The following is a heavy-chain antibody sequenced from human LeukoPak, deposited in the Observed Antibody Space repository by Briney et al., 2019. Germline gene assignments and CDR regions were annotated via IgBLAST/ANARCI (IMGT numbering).Heavy chain of an antibody. J-gene: IGHJ3*02. V-gene: IGHV3-20*04. CDR2: INWNGGST. CDR3: ARDRYGSGDYAFDI. Sequence: GGSLRLSCAASGFIFSSNAMSWVRQAPGKGLEWVSGINWNGGSTGYADSVKGRFTISRDNAKNSLYLQMNSLRDEDTALYYCARDRYGSGDYAFDIWGQGTMVTVSS. CDR1: GFIFSSNA. D-gene: IGHD3-10*01.